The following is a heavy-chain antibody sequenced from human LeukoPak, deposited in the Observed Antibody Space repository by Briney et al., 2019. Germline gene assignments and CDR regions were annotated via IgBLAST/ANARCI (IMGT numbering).Heavy chain of an antibody. J-gene: IGHJ4*02. CDR2: ISGSGGNT. D-gene: IGHD4-17*01. Sequence: GGSLRLSCAASGFTFSSYAMSWVRQAPGKGLEWVSAISGSGGNTYYADSVKGRFTISRDNSKNTLYLQMNSLRAEDTAVYYCAKVGDYGDYFDYWGQGTLVTVSS. V-gene: IGHV3-23*01. CDR3: AKVGDYGDYFDY. CDR1: GFTFSSYA.